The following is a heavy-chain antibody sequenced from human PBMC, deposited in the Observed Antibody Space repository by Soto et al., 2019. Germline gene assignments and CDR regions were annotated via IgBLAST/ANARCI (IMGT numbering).Heavy chain of an antibody. V-gene: IGHV6-1*01. CDR1: GDSVSSNTAA. D-gene: IGHD6-19*01. Sequence: QTLSLTCAISGDSVSSNTAAWNWIRSSPSRGLEWLGRTYYRSNWRHDYAVSVKSRITVNPDTSKNHFSLQLNSVTPDDTAVYYCARGVAGSGFDLWGQGTLVTV. CDR3: ARGVAGSGFDL. J-gene: IGHJ4*02. CDR2: TYYRSNWRH.